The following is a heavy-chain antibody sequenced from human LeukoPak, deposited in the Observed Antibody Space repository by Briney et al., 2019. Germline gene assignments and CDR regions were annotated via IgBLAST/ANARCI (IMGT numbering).Heavy chain of an antibody. Sequence: GGSLRLSCAASGFTFSSYSMNWVRQAPGNGLEWVSYISSSSSTIYYADSVKGRFTISRDNAKNSLYLQMDSLRAEDTAVYYSARDSAYCGGDCYSYPYFDYWGQGTLVTVSS. CDR3: ARDSAYCGGDCYSYPYFDY. CDR2: ISSSSSTI. J-gene: IGHJ4*02. CDR1: GFTFSSYS. D-gene: IGHD2-21*01. V-gene: IGHV3-48*01.